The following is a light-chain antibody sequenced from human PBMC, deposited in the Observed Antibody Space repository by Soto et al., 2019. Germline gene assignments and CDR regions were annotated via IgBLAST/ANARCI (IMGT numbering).Light chain of an antibody. CDR3: KQYHDRRPFT. Sequence: IVITRSPSTLSGSTGERARLSCRASQSVSINLAWYQQKPGQAPRLVISGASTRATGIPARFSGSGSGTEFTLTISSLQSEDFAVHYCKQYHDRRPFTFGQVTRLEIK. J-gene: IGKJ5*01. V-gene: IGKV3-15*01. CDR1: QSVSIN. CDR2: GAS.